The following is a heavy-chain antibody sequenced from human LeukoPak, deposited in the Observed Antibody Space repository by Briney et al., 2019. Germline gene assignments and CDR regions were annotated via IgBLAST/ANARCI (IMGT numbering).Heavy chain of an antibody. J-gene: IGHJ4*02. D-gene: IGHD5-12*01. CDR3: ARGQWLRD. CDR2: IYTSGST. Sequence: PSETLSLTCAVSGGSISSYYWSWIRQPAGKGLEWIGRIYTSGSTNYNPSLKSRVTMSVDTSKTQFSLKLSAVTAADTAVYYCARGQWLRDWGQRTLVTVSS. CDR1: GGSISSYY. V-gene: IGHV4-4*07.